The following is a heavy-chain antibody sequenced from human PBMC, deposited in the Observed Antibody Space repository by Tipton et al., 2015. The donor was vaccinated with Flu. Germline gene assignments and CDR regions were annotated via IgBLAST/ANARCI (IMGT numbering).Heavy chain of an antibody. V-gene: IGHV3-30*01. D-gene: IGHD5-12*01. CDR2: ISYDERNK. CDR3: ARENSAYKDALDI. J-gene: IGHJ3*02. CDR1: GFTFTNYA. Sequence: SLRLSCAASGFTFTNYALHWVRQAPGKGLEWVAVISYDERNKYYADSLKGRFTISRDNSKNTLYLQMNSLRAEDTAVYYCARENSAYKDALDIWGQGTMVTVSS.